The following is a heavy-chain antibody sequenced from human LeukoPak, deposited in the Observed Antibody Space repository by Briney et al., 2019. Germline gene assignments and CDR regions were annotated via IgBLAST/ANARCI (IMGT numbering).Heavy chain of an antibody. D-gene: IGHD3-16*02. CDR1: GGSIRSYY. CDR3: ARRMISFGGVIDYYFDY. V-gene: IGHV4-59*12. Sequence: SETLSLTCTVSGGSIRSYYWSWVRQPPGKGLEWIGYIYYSGSTNYNPSLKSRVTISLDRSKNQFSLKLSSVTAADTAVYYCARRMISFGGVIDYYFDYWGQGTLVTVSS. CDR2: IYYSGST. J-gene: IGHJ4*02.